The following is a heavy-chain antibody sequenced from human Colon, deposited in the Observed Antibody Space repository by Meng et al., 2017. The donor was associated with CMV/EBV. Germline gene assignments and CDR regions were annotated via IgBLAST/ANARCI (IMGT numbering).Heavy chain of an antibody. CDR3: ARRPRTTCSYSKRGV. Sequence: ASVKVSCKASGYSFAKYGMTWVRQAPGQGLECMGWINGYNGDTQYAQKFQGRATMTTDTSTTTAYMELSGLRSDDTAVYYCARRPRTTCSYSKRGVWGQGTSVTVSS. J-gene: IGHJ6*02. D-gene: IGHD1-7*01. CDR1: GYSFAKYG. V-gene: IGHV1-18*01. CDR2: INGYNGDT.